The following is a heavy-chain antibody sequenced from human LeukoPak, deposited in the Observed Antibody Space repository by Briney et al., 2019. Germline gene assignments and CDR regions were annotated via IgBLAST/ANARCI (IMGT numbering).Heavy chain of an antibody. J-gene: IGHJ4*02. CDR1: GYTFTSYA. Sequence: ASVKVSCKASGYTFTSYAMHWVRQAPGQRLEWMGWIDAGNGNTKYSQKFQGRVTITRDTSADTAYMELSSLRSEDTAVYYCARLKYCTNGVCYAGFDYWGQGTLVTVSS. CDR2: IDAGNGNT. D-gene: IGHD2-8*01. CDR3: ARLKYCTNGVCYAGFDY. V-gene: IGHV1-3*01.